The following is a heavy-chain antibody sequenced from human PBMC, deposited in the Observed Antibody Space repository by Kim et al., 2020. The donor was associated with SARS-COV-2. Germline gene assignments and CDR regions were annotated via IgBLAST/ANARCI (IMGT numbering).Heavy chain of an antibody. CDR3: ARDENYYGSGSYWGNAFDI. J-gene: IGHJ3*02. Sequence: SETLSLTCAVSGGSISSSNWWSWVRQPPGKGLEWIGEIYHSGSTNYNPSLKSRVTISVDKSKNQFSLKLSSVTAADTAVYYCARDENYYGSGSYWGNAFDIWGQGTMVTVSS. CDR2: IYHSGST. CDR1: GGSISSSNW. D-gene: IGHD3-10*01. V-gene: IGHV4-4*02.